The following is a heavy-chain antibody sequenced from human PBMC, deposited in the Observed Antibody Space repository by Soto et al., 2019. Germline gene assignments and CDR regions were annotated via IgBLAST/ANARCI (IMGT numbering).Heavy chain of an antibody. CDR3: ARSQGSSTSLEIYYYYYYGMDV. J-gene: IGHJ6*02. Sequence: QVQLVQSGAEVKKPGSSVKVSCKASGGTFSSYAISWVRQAPGQGLEWMGGIIPISDTTNYAQKFQGRVTSTADESTSTAYVELSRLRSEDTAVYYCARSQGSSTSLEIYYYYYYGMDVWGQGTTVTVSS. CDR1: GGTFSSYA. D-gene: IGHD2-2*01. V-gene: IGHV1-69*01. CDR2: IIPISDTT.